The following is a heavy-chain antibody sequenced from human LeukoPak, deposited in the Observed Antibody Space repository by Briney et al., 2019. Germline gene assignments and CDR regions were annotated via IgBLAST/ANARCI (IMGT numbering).Heavy chain of an antibody. Sequence: PGGSLRLSCAASGFTFSSYAMSWARQAPGKGLEWVSAISGSGGSTHYADSVKGRFTISRDNSKNTLYLQMNSLRAEDTAVYYCAKVQGYSSNYFDYWGQGTLVTVSS. J-gene: IGHJ4*02. CDR1: GFTFSSYA. D-gene: IGHD6-13*01. CDR2: ISGSGGST. CDR3: AKVQGYSSNYFDY. V-gene: IGHV3-23*01.